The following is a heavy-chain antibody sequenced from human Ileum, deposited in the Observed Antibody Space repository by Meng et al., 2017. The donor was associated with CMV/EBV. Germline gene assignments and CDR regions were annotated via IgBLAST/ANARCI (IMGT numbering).Heavy chain of an antibody. J-gene: IGHJ4*02. CDR2: IYNTGRD. V-gene: IGHV4-61*08. CDR1: GYSVRSDDYR. CDR3: VAYLVGVGGRGY. D-gene: IGHD1-26*01. Sequence: VTGYSVRSDDYRWSGIRQPPEKPLEGSGQIYNTGRDTFHPSLRSRVTISADTSKNQFSLRLTSVTAADTAVYFCVAYLVGVGGRGYWGQGTVVTVSS.